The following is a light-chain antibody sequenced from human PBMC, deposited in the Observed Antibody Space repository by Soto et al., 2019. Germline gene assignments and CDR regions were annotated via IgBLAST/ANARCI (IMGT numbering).Light chain of an antibody. CDR1: QSVSTSY. J-gene: IGKJ1*01. CDR2: GAS. CDR3: QQYSSLRWT. V-gene: IGKV3-20*01. Sequence: EIVFTQFPGTLCLRQGARATLSCRARQSVSTSYLAWYQQKPGQAPRLLIYGASSRATGIPDRFSGSGSGTDFTLTISRLEPEDFAVYYCQQYSSLRWTFGQGTRVEIK.